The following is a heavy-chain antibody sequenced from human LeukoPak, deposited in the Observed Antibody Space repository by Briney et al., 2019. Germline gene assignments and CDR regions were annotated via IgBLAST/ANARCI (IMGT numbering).Heavy chain of an antibody. CDR1: GYTFTSYG. D-gene: IGHD3-22*01. J-gene: IGHJ3*02. CDR3: AREFMIVPGRAFDI. CDR2: INTNTGNP. V-gene: IGHV7-4-1*02. Sequence: GASVKVSCKASGYTFTSYGISWVRQAPGQGLEWMGWINTNTGNPTYAQGFTGRFVFSLDTSVSTAYLQISSLKAEDTAVYYCAREFMIVPGRAFDIWGQGTMVTVSS.